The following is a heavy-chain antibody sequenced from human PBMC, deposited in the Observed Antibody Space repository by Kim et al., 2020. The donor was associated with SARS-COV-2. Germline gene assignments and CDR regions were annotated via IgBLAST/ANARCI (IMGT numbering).Heavy chain of an antibody. D-gene: IGHD2-15*01. Sequence: YADSVKGRFTISRDNSKNTLYLQMNSLRAEDTAVYYCARERWSRTIYFDYWGQGTLVTVSS. CDR3: ARERWSRTIYFDY. V-gene: IGHV3-30*01. J-gene: IGHJ4*02.